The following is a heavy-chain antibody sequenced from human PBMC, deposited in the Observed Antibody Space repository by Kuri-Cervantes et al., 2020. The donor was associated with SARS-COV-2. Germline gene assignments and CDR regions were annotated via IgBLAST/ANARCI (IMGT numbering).Heavy chain of an antibody. D-gene: IGHD1-1*01. CDR1: GFTFSSYA. CDR3: VRDGDHWNFDY. V-gene: IGHV3-30-3*01. J-gene: IGHJ4*02. Sequence: GESLKISCAASGFTFSSYAMHWVRQAPGKGLEWVAVISYDGSNKYYADSVKGRFTLSRDNAKNMLFLQMNSLRAEDTAVYYCVRDGDHWNFDYWGQRTLVTVSS. CDR2: ISYDGSNK.